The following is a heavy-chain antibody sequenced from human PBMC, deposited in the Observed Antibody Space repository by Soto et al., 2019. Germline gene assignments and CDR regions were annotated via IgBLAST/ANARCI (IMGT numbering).Heavy chain of an antibody. D-gene: IGHD3-10*01. J-gene: IGHJ6*02. V-gene: IGHV3-30-3*01. Sequence: GGSLRLSCAASGFTFSSYAMHWVRQAPGKGLEWVAVISYDGSNKYYADSVKGRFTISRDNSKNTLYLQMNSLRAEDTAVYYCARGFGEFFSSYYFYGMDVWGQGTTVTVSS. CDR2: ISYDGSNK. CDR1: GFTFSSYA. CDR3: ARGFGEFFSSYYFYGMDV.